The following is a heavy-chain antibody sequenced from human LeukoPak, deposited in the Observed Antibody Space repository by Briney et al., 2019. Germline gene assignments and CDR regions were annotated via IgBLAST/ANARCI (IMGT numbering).Heavy chain of an antibody. J-gene: IGHJ4*02. D-gene: IGHD3-22*01. CDR2: FKSKTDSGTT. Sequence: GGSLTLSCAASGFPFCNPYMSWVRQSPGKGLEWVGRFKSKTDSGTTDYDAPVKGRFTISRVDSKNTLYLQMNSLKTEDTAVYYCTAHLTYYYDSSGYYTPLFWGQGTLVTVSS. CDR3: TAHLTYYYDSSGYYTPLF. V-gene: IGHV3-15*01. CDR1: GFPFCNPY.